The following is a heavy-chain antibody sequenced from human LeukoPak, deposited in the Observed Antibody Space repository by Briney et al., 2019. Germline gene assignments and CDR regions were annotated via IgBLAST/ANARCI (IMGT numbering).Heavy chain of an antibody. CDR3: ARGRNIAVGGTSLVAH. CDR2: INPNNGDT. V-gene: IGHV1-2*02. J-gene: IGHJ4*02. D-gene: IGHD6-13*01. Sequence: ASVKVSCKASGYTFTDYYVHWVRQAPGQGLEWMGWINPNNGDTSYAQKFQGRVTMTRDTSISTAYMELSSLRSDDTAVYYCARGRNIAVGGTSLVAHWGQGTLVTVSS. CDR1: GYTFTDYY.